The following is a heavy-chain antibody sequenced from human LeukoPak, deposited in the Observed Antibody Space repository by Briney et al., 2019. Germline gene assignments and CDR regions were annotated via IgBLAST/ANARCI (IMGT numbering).Heavy chain of an antibody. D-gene: IGHD2-2*01. CDR2: IYYSGST. CDR1: GGSISSYY. CDR3: ARVGYCSSTSCLYFDY. Sequence: SETLSLTCTVSGGSISSYYWSWIRQPPGKGLEWIGYIYYSGSTNYNPSLKSRVTISVDTSKDQFSLKLSSVTAADTAVYYCARVGYCSSTSCLYFDYWGQGTLVAVSS. J-gene: IGHJ4*02. V-gene: IGHV4-59*08.